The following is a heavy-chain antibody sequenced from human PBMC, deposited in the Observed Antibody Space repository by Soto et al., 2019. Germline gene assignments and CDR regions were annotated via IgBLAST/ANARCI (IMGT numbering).Heavy chain of an antibody. V-gene: IGHV3-7*03. CDR2: IKEDGSEK. CDR1: GFTFSNSW. Sequence: CLRLSCAASGFTFSNSWMSWVRQAPGKGLEWVANIKEDGSEKDYVDPVKGRFTITRDNAKNSLYLQMNNLRAEDTAVYFCTRKRFGMDVWGQGTTVTVSS. J-gene: IGHJ6*02. CDR3: TRKRFGMDV.